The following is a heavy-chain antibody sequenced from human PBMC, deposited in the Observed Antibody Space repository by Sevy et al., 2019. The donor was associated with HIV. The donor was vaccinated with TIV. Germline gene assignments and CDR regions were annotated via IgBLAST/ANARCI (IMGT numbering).Heavy chain of an antibody. D-gene: IGHD2-2*02. J-gene: IGHJ5*02. Sequence: GGSLRLSCAASGFAFDSYALYWVRQAPGKGLEWIAVISYDGSYKHYADSLKGRFTISRDNSKNTLFLQMNSLITEDTAVYYCARDAAEGPCGDTLHSNWFDPWGQGTLVTVFS. V-gene: IGHV3-30*04. CDR3: ARDAAEGPCGDTLHSNWFDP. CDR1: GFAFDSYA. CDR2: ISYDGSYK.